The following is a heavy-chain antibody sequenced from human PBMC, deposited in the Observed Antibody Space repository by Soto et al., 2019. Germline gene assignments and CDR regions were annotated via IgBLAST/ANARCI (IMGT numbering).Heavy chain of an antibody. V-gene: IGHV4-59*01. J-gene: IGHJ4*02. D-gene: IGHD2-15*01. CDR2: IYYSGST. CDR1: GGSISSYY. Sequence: SETLSLTCTVSGGSISSYYWSWIRQPPGKGLEWIGYIYYSGSTNYNPSLKSRVTISVDTSKNQFSLKLSSVTAADTAVYYCARDSPVDCSGGSCYSSDFDYWGQGTLVTVSS. CDR3: ARDSPVDCSGGSCYSSDFDY.